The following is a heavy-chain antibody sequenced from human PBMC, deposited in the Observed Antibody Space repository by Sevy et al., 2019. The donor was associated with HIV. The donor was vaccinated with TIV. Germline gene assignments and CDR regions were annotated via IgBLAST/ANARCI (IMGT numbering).Heavy chain of an antibody. CDR2: ISAYNGNT. Sequence: ASVMVSCKASGYTFTSYGISWVRQAPGQGLEWMGWISAYNGNTNYAQKLQGRVTMTTDTSTSTAYMELRSLRSDDTAVYYCARVGYCSSTSCYTLISYYYYYGMDVWGQGTTVTVSS. D-gene: IGHD2-2*02. CDR3: ARVGYCSSTSCYTLISYYYYYGMDV. CDR1: GYTFTSYG. V-gene: IGHV1-18*01. J-gene: IGHJ6*02.